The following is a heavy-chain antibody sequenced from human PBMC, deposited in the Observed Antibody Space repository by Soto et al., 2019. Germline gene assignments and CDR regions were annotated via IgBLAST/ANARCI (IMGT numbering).Heavy chain of an antibody. J-gene: IGHJ6*02. V-gene: IGHV3-53*02. CDR1: GFTVTSNY. CDR3: ARKPPGAIQGWAYGMDV. Sequence: EVQLVETGGGLIQPGGSLRLSCAASGFTVTSNYMIWVRQPPGKGLEWVSTTFSGGTTNYADSVKGRFTISRDNSKNTLYLQRNNRRVEDTAVYYCARKPPGAIQGWAYGMDVWGQGTTVSVSS. D-gene: IGHD2-2*01. CDR2: TFSGGTT.